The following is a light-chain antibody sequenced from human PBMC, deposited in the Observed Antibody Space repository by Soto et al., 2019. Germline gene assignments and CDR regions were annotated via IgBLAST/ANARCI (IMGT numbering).Light chain of an antibody. V-gene: IGKV1-5*03. CDR2: KAS. J-gene: IGKJ1*01. Sequence: DIQMTQSPSTLSASVGDRVTITCRASQSISSWLAWYQQKPGKAPKLLIYKASSLESGVPSRFSGSGSGTEFTHTISSLQPDDFATYYCQQYNSYSGTFSQGTKV. CDR1: QSISSW. CDR3: QQYNSYSGT.